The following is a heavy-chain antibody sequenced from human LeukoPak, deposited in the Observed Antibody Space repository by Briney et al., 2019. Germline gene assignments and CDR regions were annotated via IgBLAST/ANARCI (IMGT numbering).Heavy chain of an antibody. CDR2: ISSSSSYI. V-gene: IGHV3-21*01. CDR3: ARDGSSSSISYAFDI. J-gene: IGHJ3*02. D-gene: IGHD6-6*01. CDR1: GFTFSSYS. Sequence: PGGSLRLSCAASGFTFSSYSMNWVRQAPGKGLEWVSSISSSSSYIYYADSVKGRFTISRDNAKNSLYLQMNSLRAEDTAVYYCARDGSSSSISYAFDIWGQGTMVTVSS.